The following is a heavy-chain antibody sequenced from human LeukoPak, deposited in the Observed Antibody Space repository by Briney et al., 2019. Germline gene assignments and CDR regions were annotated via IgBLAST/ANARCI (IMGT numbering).Heavy chain of an antibody. Sequence: PGGSLRLSCVASGFTFSSYSINWVRQAPGKGLEWVSCISSRGITIYYADSVKGRFTISRDNSKNTLYLQMNSLRAEDTAVFYCAKAYYYHTSGPSDYWGQGTLVTVSS. J-gene: IGHJ4*02. CDR2: ISSRGITI. CDR3: AKAYYYHTSGPSDY. CDR1: GFTFSSYS. V-gene: IGHV3-48*01. D-gene: IGHD3-22*01.